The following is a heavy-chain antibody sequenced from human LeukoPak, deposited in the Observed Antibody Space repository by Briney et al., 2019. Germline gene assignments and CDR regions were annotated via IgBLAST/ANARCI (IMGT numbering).Heavy chain of an antibody. CDR1: GGTFSSYD. CDR2: IIPIFGTA. D-gene: IGHD6-13*01. CDR3: ARDLTPIAAAQFCFDP. Sequence: SVKDSCRASGGTFSSYDLSWVRPAPGQGLERMGGIIPIFGTANYAQKFQGRVTTTADESMSTAYMELSSLRSEDTAVYYCARDLTPIAAAQFCFDPWGQGTLVTVSS. V-gene: IGHV1-69*13. J-gene: IGHJ5*02.